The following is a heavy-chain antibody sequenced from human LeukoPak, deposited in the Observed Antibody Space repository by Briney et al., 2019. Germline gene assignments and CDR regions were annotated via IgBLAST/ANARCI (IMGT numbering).Heavy chain of an antibody. CDR1: GGTFNSYA. CDR3: ARDHAAFDI. J-gene: IGHJ3*02. D-gene: IGHD2-2*01. V-gene: IGHV1-69*04. CDR2: IIPILGIA. Sequence: ASVKVSCKASGGTFNSYAISWVRQAPGQGLEWMGRIIPILGIANYAQKFQGRVTITADKSTSTAYMELSSLRSEDTAVYYRARDHAAFDIWGQGTMVTVSS.